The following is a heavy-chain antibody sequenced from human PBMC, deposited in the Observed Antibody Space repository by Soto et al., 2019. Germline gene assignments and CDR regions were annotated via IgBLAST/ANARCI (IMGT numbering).Heavy chain of an antibody. Sequence: EVQLLESGGGLVQPGGSLGLSCAASGFNFRSTAMSWVRQPPGKGLEWVSAISGAGDGPFYADSVKGRFTISRDNSKNMLYLYINSLRAEDTAMYYCAKGGDYDLDFDSWGQGTPVTVSS. CDR2: ISGAGDGP. V-gene: IGHV3-23*01. CDR1: GFNFRSTA. CDR3: AKGGDYDLDFDS. D-gene: IGHD2-21*02. J-gene: IGHJ4*02.